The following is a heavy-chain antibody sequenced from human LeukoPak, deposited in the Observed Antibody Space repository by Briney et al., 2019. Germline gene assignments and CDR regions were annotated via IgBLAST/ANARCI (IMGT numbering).Heavy chain of an antibody. V-gene: IGHV1-18*01. CDR3: ARVRRQQWLVHYYGMDV. J-gene: IGHJ6*02. CDR2: ISAYNGNT. Sequence: ASVTVSCTASGYTFTSYGISWVRQAPGQGLEWMGWISAYNGNTNYAQKLQGRVTMTTDTSTSTAYMELRSLRSDDTAVYYCARVRRQQWLVHYYGMDVWGQGTTVTVSS. CDR1: GYTFTSYG. D-gene: IGHD6-19*01.